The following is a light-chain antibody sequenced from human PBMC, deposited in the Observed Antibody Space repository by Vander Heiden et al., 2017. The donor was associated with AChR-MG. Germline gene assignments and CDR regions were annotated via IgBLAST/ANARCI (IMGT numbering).Light chain of an antibody. Sequence: QSALTQPASVSGSPGQSITISCTGTSSDVGGSNYVSCDQQHPGKAPKLRIYDVSNRPSGVSNRFSGSKSGNKASLTISGLQAEDEADYYCSSYTSSSTRDVFGTGTKVTVL. V-gene: IGLV2-14*01. CDR1: SSDVGGSNY. CDR3: SSYTSSSTRDV. J-gene: IGLJ1*01. CDR2: DVS.